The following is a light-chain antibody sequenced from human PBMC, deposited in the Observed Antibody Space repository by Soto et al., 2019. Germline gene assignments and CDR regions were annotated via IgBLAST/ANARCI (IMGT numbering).Light chain of an antibody. Sequence: VMTQSPAPLSVSPGERAALSCRARPYVSSSVAWYQQKSGQRPRLLIYGASTRAAGIPARFSGSGSGTDFTRTITSLQSEDFAVYYWQQYYECPPPPSMFGQGTTLEIK. CDR3: QQYYECPPPPSM. CDR1: PYVSSS. V-gene: IGKV3D-15*01. CDR2: GAS. J-gene: IGKJ2*01.